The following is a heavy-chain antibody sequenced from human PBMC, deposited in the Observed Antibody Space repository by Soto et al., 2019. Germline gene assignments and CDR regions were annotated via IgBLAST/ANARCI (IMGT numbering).Heavy chain of an antibody. J-gene: IGHJ6*03. CDR1: GGSFSGYY. V-gene: IGHV4-34*01. CDR2: INHSGST. Sequence: SVTLTLTCAVYGGSFSGYYWSWIRQPPGRRLEWIGEINHSGSTNYNPSLKSRVTISVDTSKNQFSLKLSSVTAADTAVYYCARVTMVRGVIIFYYYYMDVWGKGTTVTVSS. CDR3: ARVTMVRGVIIFYYYYMDV. D-gene: IGHD3-10*01.